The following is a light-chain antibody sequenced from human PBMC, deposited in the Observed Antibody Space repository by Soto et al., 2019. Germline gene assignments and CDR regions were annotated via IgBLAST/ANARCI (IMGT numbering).Light chain of an antibody. Sequence: QSVLTQPASVSGSPGQSITISCTGTSSDVGGYNYVSWYQQHPGKAPKLMIYDVSNRPSGVSNRFSGSKSGNTASLTISGLQADDEAEYYCSSYTSSSTRVFGGGTKVTVL. J-gene: IGLJ2*01. V-gene: IGLV2-14*01. CDR1: SSDVGGYNY. CDR2: DVS. CDR3: SSYTSSSTRV.